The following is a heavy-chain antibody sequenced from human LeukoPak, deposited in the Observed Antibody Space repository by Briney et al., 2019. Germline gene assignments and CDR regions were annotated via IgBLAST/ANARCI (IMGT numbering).Heavy chain of an antibody. V-gene: IGHV3-23*01. Sequence: GGSLRLSCEASGLTFSSYGMSWVRQAPGKGLQWVSAITGDGTTTYYADSVKGRFTISRDNSKNMLYLQMSGLRAEDTAVYYCAKMQGYFDYWGQGTLVPVSS. J-gene: IGHJ4*02. CDR3: AKMQGYFDY. CDR2: ITGDGTTT. CDR1: GLTFSSYG.